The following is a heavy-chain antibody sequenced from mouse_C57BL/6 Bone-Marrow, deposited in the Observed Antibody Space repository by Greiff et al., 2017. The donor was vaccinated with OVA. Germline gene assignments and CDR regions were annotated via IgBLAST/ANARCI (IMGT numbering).Heavy chain of an antibody. CDR2: IWTGGGS. J-gene: IGHJ2*01. D-gene: IGHD1-1*01. V-gene: IGHV2-9-1*01. CDR3: ARWAFITTVRGAFDY. Sequence: VKLVESGPGLVAPSQSLSITCTVSGFSLTSYAISWVRQPPGKGLEWLGVIWTGGGSNYNSALKSRLSISKDNSKSQVFLKMNSLQTDDTARYYCARWAFITTVRGAFDYWGQGTTLTVSS. CDR1: GFSLTSYA.